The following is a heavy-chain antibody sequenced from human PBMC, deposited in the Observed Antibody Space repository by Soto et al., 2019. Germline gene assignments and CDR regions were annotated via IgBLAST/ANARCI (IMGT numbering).Heavy chain of an antibody. CDR2: MNPGSGDT. CDR3: ARMASFGSLNWSDP. Sequence: VASVKVSCRASGYTFTNNDVTWVRQATGQGLEWMGWMNPGSGDTGYAQKFQGRVTMTRNISIATAYMELSSLRSEDTAIYYCARMASFGSLNWSDPGGQRTMVTVPS. J-gene: IGHJ5*02. D-gene: IGHD5-18*01. CDR1: GYTFTNND. V-gene: IGHV1-8*01.